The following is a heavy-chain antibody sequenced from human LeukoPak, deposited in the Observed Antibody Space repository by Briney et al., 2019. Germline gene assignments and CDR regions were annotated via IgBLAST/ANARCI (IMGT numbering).Heavy chain of an antibody. CDR2: MYYTGSS. J-gene: IGHJ4*02. CDR1: GASISSYH. D-gene: IGHD3-22*01. Sequence: PSETLSLTCTVSGASISSYHWNWIRQSPGKGLEWIGYMYYTGSSNYNPSLQSRVAIAVDTSKNQFSLKLSSVTAADTAVYYCAREAEYESSGHQYFDYWSQGILVTVSS. CDR3: AREAEYESSGHQYFDY. V-gene: IGHV4-59*01.